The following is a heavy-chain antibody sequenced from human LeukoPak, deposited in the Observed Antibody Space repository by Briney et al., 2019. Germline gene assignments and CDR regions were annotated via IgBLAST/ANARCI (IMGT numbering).Heavy chain of an antibody. CDR2: ISSSSSYI. CDR1: GFTFSSYS. V-gene: IGHV3-21*01. CDR3: ARGAAAVISNWFDP. D-gene: IGHD2-2*02. J-gene: IGHJ5*02. Sequence: GGSLRLSCAASGFTFSSYSMNWVRQAPGKGLEWVSSISSSSSYIYYADSVKGRFTISRDNAKNSLYLQMYSLRAEDTAVYYCARGAAAVISNWFDPWGQGTLVTVSS.